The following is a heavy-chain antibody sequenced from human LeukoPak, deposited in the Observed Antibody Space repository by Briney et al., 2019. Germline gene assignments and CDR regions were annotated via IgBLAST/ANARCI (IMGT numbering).Heavy chain of an antibody. CDR2: ISYDGSNK. CDR3: AKDSLAAATPFDY. CDR1: GFTFSSYA. V-gene: IGHV3-30*04. J-gene: IGHJ4*02. D-gene: IGHD6-13*01. Sequence: PGRSLRLSCAASGFTFSSYAMHWVRQAPGKGLEWVAVISYDGSNKYYADSVKGRFTISRDNSKNTLYLQMNSLRAEDTAVYYCAKDSLAAATPFDYWGLGTLVTVSS.